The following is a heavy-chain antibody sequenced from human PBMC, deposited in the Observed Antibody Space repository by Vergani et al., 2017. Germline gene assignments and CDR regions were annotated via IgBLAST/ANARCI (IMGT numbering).Heavy chain of an antibody. CDR2: IIPILGIA. J-gene: IGHJ4*02. CDR3: AREQAYSSSWFDY. Sequence: QVQLVQSGAEVKKPGSSVKVSCKASGGTFSSYTISWVRQAPGQGLEWMGRIIPILGIANDAQKFQGRVTITADKSTSTAYMELSSLRSEDTAVYYCAREQAYSSSWFDYWGQGTLVTVSS. V-gene: IGHV1-69*08. D-gene: IGHD6-6*01. CDR1: GGTFSSYT.